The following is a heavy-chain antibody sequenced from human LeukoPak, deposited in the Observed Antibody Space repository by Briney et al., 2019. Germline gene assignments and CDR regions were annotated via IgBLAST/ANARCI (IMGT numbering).Heavy chain of an antibody. V-gene: IGHV3-30*18. D-gene: IGHD4-17*01. CDR2: ISYDGSNK. CDR3: AKVRLYGDLRRACDY. J-gene: IGHJ4*02. Sequence: GRSLRLSCAASGFTFSSYGMHWVLQATGKGLEWVAVISYDGSNKYYADSVKGRFTISRDNSKNTLYLQMNSLRAEDTAVYYCAKVRLYGDLRRACDYWGQGTLVTVSS. CDR1: GFTFSSYG.